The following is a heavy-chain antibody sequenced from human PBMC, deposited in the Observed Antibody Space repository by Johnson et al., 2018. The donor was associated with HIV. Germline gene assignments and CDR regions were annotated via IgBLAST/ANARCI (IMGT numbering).Heavy chain of an antibody. Sequence: VQLVESGGGLIQPGGSLRLSCAASGFTVSSNYMSWVRQAPGKGLEWVSVIYSGGTTYNADSVKGRFTISRDNSKNTMYLQMNSLRADDTAVYYCASGSGGIVGAQDIWVQGTMVTVSS. CDR3: ASGSGGIVGAQDI. CDR1: GFTVSSNY. V-gene: IGHV3-66*03. J-gene: IGHJ3*02. D-gene: IGHD1-26*01. CDR2: IYSGGTT.